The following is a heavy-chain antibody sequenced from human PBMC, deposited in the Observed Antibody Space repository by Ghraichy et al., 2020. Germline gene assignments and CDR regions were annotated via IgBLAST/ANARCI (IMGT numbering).Heavy chain of an antibody. J-gene: IGHJ3*02. CDR3: ARQLPQGIDAFDI. V-gene: IGHV4-30-2*01. Sequence: SETLSLTCAVSGGSISSGGYSWSWIRQPPGKGLEWIGYIYHSGSTYYNPSLKSRVTISVDRSKNQFSLKLSSVTAADTAVYYCARQLPQGIDAFDIWGQGTMVTVSS. CDR2: IYHSGST. CDR1: GGSISSGGYS. D-gene: IGHD1-26*01.